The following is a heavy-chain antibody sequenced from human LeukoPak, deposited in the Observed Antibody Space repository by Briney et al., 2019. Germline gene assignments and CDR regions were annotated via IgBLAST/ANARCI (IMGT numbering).Heavy chain of an antibody. J-gene: IGHJ4*02. V-gene: IGHV3-11*05. CDR3: AKGHTTIIVGVITYLDY. CDR2: ISSSSSYT. CDR1: GFTFSDYY. Sequence: GSLRLSCAASGFTFSDYYMSWIRQAPGKGLEWVSYISSSSSYTNYADSVKGRFTISRDNAKNSLYLQMNSLRAEDTAVYYCAKGHTTIIVGVITYLDYWGQGTLVTVS. D-gene: IGHD3-22*01.